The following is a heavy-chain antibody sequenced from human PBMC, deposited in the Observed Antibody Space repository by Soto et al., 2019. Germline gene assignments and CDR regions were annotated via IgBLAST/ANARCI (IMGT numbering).Heavy chain of an antibody. CDR2: INPKFGDT. Sequence: QVQLVQSGAEVKEPGDSVRVSSEASGYTFTAYYIHWVRQAPGQGLEWMGWINPKFGDTTYAQDFQDRVSMTRDMSISTVYMELSRLTSDDTAIYYCARNMDYYYGPGSGNGHGFWGQGTTVTVFS. CDR1: GYTFTAYY. CDR3: ARNMDYYYGPGSGNGHGF. V-gene: IGHV1-2*02. J-gene: IGHJ6*02. D-gene: IGHD3-10*01.